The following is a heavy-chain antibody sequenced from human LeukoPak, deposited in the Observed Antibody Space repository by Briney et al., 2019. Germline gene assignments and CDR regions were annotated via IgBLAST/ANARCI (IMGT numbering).Heavy chain of an antibody. J-gene: IGHJ5*02. CDR3: ARGAARGVRANWFDP. D-gene: IGHD6-6*01. CDR2: ISSSSSTI. Sequence: PGGSLRLSCAASGFTFSSYSMNWVRQAPGKGLEWVSYISSSSSTIYYADSVKGRFTISRDNAKNSLYLQMNSLRAEDTAVYYCARGAARGVRANWFDPWGQGTLVTVSS. V-gene: IGHV3-48*01. CDR1: GFTFSSYS.